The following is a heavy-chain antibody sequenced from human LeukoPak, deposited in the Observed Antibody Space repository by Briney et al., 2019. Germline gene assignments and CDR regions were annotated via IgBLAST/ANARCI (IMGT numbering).Heavy chain of an antibody. CDR3: ARGGTGVPFDY. Sequence: GGSLRLSCAASGFTFSSYWMSWVRQAPGKGLEWVANIKQDGSEKYYVDSVKGRFTISRDNAKDSLYLQMNSLRAEDTAVYYCARGGTGVPFDYWGQGTLVTVSS. D-gene: IGHD7-27*01. V-gene: IGHV3-7*01. J-gene: IGHJ4*02. CDR2: IKQDGSEK. CDR1: GFTFSSYW.